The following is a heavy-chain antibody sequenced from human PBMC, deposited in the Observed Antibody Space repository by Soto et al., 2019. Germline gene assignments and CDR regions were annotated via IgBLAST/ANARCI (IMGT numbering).Heavy chain of an antibody. CDR2: SSNSGTFT. D-gene: IGHD1-1*01. CDR3: ARSGDNYNLLDY. Sequence: GGSLRLSCEGSGFTFSDYDMSWIRQAPGKGLEWISYSSNSGTFTKYADSVKGRFSISRDNTKNLLFLQMNSLRAEDTALYYCARSGDNYNLLDYWGQGTPVTVSS. CDR1: GFTFSDYD. V-gene: IGHV3-11*06. J-gene: IGHJ4*02.